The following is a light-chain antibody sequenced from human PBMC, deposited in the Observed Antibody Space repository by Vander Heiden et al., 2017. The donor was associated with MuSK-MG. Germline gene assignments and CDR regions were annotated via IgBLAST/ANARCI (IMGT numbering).Light chain of an antibody. V-gene: IGLV3-19*01. CDR2: AKN. J-gene: IGLJ1*01. CDR1: SLRSYF. CDR3: NSRDSSGVHYV. Sequence: SSELTQDSAVSVALGQTVRITCQGDSLRSYFANWYQQKPGQAPVVVIYAKNKRPSGIPDRFSGSSSGNTATLTITGAQAEDEADYYCNSRDSSGVHYVFGTGTKVTV.